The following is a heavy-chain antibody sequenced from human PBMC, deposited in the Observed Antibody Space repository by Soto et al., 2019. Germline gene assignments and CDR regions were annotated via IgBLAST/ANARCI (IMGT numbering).Heavy chain of an antibody. CDR3: ASLATADTLDY. Sequence: QVQLVQSGAEVKKPGSSVKVSCKASGGTFSSYTISWVRQAPGQGLEWMGRIIPILGIANYAQKFQGRVTVTAXKSTSTAYMELSSLRSEDTAVYYCASLATADTLDYWGQGTLVTVSS. J-gene: IGHJ4*02. CDR2: IIPILGIA. CDR1: GGTFSSYT. D-gene: IGHD6-13*01. V-gene: IGHV1-69*02.